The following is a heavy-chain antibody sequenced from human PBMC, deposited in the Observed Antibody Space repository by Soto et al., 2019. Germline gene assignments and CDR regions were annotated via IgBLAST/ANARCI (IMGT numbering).Heavy chain of an antibody. V-gene: IGHV1-18*01. CDR3: GRSWVTGKGGMDV. Sequence: QVQLVQSGAEVKKPGASVKVSCKASGYTFTSYGFSWVRQAPGQGLEWMGWINGYTGNTHYAQKFQGRVTMTTDTPPSTASRGLWTLIPADPAGNYCGRSWVTGKGGMDVWAKGPRSPSP. J-gene: IGHJ6*02. CDR1: GYTFTSYG. D-gene: IGHD3-16*01. CDR2: INGYTGNT.